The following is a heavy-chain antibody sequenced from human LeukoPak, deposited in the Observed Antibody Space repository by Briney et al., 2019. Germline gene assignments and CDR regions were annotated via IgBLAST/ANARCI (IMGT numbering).Heavy chain of an antibody. CDR3: ARAVEYYDSSGYYYGDAFDI. J-gene: IGHJ3*02. V-gene: IGHV4-59*01. D-gene: IGHD3-22*01. CDR2: IYYSGST. Sequence: SETLSLTCTVSGGSISSYYWSWIRQPPGKGLEWIGYIYYSGSTNYNPSLKSRVTISVDTSKNQFPLKLSSVTAADTAVYYCARAVEYYDSSGYYYGDAFDIWGQGTMVTVSS. CDR1: GGSISSYY.